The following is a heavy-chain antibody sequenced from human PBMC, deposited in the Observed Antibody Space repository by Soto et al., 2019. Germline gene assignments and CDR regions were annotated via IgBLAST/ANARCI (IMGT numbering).Heavy chain of an antibody. D-gene: IGHD6-6*01. Sequence: AAVKVSCKACGYSLATYDISWVRHATAQGLDWMGWMNPHSGNTGYAQKFQGRVTMTRDTFRSTAYMELSSLRSDETAVYYCARGSMSRYSSSSGIYHYYKDAWGNGNKLTVSS. CDR1: GYSLATYD. J-gene: IGHJ6*03. V-gene: IGHV1-8*01. CDR2: MNPHSGNT. CDR3: ARGSMSRYSSSSGIYHYYKDA.